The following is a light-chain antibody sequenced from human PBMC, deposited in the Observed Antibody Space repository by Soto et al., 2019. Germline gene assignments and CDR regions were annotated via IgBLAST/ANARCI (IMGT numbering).Light chain of an antibody. J-gene: IGKJ1*01. CDR3: QQYNNWLWT. Sequence: IVMTQSPATLSVSPGDRATISCRASQSVSSNLAWYQQKPGQTPRLLIYGASTRATGIPDRFSGSGSGTDFTLTISRLEPEDFAVYYCQQYNNWLWTFGQGTKVDIK. V-gene: IGKV3-15*01. CDR1: QSVSSN. CDR2: GAS.